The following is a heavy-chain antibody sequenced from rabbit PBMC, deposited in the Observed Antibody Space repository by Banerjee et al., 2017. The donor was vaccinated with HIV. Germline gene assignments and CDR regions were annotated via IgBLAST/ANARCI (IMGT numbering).Heavy chain of an antibody. CDR3: ARVAGYAGYGYAMVDYYFNL. D-gene: IGHD6-1*01. CDR1: GFDFSSYY. V-gene: IGHV1S7*01. Sequence: QLKETGGGLVQPGGSLTLSCKASGFDFSSYYMSWVRQAPGKGLEWIGIIYAGKGSTDYASWVNGRFTISSDNAQNTVDLQMNSLTAADTATYFCARVAGYAGYGYAMVDYYFNLWGPGTLVTVS. CDR2: IYAGKGST. J-gene: IGHJ4*01.